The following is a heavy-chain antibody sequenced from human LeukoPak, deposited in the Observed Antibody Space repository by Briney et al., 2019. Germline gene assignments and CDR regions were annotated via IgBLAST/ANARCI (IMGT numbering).Heavy chain of an antibody. V-gene: IGHV1-69*04. D-gene: IGHD3-10*01. CDR3: ARDLYYGSGSYSDY. J-gene: IGHJ4*02. CDR1: GGTFSSYA. CDR2: IIPILGIA. Sequence: GSSVKVSCKASGGTFSSYAISWVRQAPGQGVEWMGRIIPILGIANYAQKFQGRVTITADKSTSTAYMELSSLRSEDTAVYYCARDLYYGSGSYSDYWGQGTLVTVSS.